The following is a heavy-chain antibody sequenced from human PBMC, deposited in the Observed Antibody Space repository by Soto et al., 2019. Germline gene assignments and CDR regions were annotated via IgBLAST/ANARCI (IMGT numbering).Heavy chain of an antibody. CDR2: INHRGST. CDR3: ARDGYDGSGSPYPAY. CDR1: GGPFSGYY. V-gene: IGHV4-34*01. J-gene: IGHJ4*02. Sequence: SETLSLTCAVYGGPFSGYYWSWIRQPPGKGLEWIGEINHRGSTNYNPSHKSRVTISLDTSKNQFSLNLSSVTAADTAVYYCARDGYDGSGSPYPAYWGPGTQVTVSS. D-gene: IGHD3-10*01.